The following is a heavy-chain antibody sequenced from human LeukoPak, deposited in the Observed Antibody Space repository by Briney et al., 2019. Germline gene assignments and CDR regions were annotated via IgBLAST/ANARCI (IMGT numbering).Heavy chain of an antibody. CDR2: INHSGST. Sequence: SETLSLTCAVCGGSFSGYYWSWIRQPPGKGLEWIGEINHSGSTNYNPSLKSRVTISVDTSKNQFSLKLSSVTAADTAVYYCAREWVVIGYFDYWGQGTLVTVSS. V-gene: IGHV4-34*01. D-gene: IGHD2-21*01. CDR1: GGSFSGYY. CDR3: AREWVVIGYFDY. J-gene: IGHJ4*02.